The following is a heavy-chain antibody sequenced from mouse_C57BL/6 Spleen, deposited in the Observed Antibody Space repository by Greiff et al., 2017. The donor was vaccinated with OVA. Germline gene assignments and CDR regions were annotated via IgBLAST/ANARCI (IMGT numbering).Heavy chain of an antibody. CDR3: ARARSSYYYAMDY. J-gene: IGHJ4*01. D-gene: IGHD3-3*01. CDR2: ISYDGSN. CDR1: GYSITSGYY. V-gene: IGHV3-6*01. Sequence: EVQRVESGPGLVKPSQSLSLTCSVTGYSITSGYYWNWIRQFPGNKLEWMGYISYDGSNNYNPSLKNRISITRDTSKNQFFLKLNSVTTEDTATYYCARARSSYYYAMDYWGQGTSVTVSS.